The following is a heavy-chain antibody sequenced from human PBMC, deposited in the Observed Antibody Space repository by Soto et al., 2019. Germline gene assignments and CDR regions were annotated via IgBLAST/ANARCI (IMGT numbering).Heavy chain of an antibody. J-gene: IGHJ4*02. CDR3: ARSYSSGWYYFDY. D-gene: IGHD6-19*01. Sequence: GGSLRLSCAASGFTVSSNYMSWVRQAPGKGLEWVSVIYSGGSTYYADSVKGRFTISRDNSKNTLYLQMNSLRAEDTAVYYCARSYSSGWYYFDYWGQGTLVTVSS. CDR1: GFTVSSNY. CDR2: IYSGGST. V-gene: IGHV3-66*01.